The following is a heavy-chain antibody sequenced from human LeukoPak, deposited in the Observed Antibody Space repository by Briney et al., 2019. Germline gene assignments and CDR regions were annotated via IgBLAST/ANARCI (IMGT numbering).Heavy chain of an antibody. D-gene: IGHD2-2*01. CDR1: GGTFSSYA. CDR3: AGWDLKPAAISPPQY. V-gene: IGHV1-69*13. CDR2: IIPIFGTA. J-gene: IGHJ4*02. Sequence: ASVKVSCKASGGTFSSYAISWVRQAPGQGLEWLGGIIPIFGTANYAQKFQGRVTITADESTSTAYMELSSLRSEDTAVYYCAGWDLKPAAISPPQYWGQGTLVTVSS.